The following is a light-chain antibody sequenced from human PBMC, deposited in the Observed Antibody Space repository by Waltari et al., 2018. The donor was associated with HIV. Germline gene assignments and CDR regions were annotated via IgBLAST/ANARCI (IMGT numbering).Light chain of an antibody. J-gene: IGLJ2*01. CDR1: RSNIGSPY. Sequence: QSVLTQPPSASATPGQRVTISCSGGRSNIGSPYVFWFQQLPGMAPRLLINRDDQRPSGVPDRFSGSKSGTSASLAISGLRPEDEANYYCATWDDSLSGVVFGGGTKVTVL. V-gene: IGLV1-47*01. CDR3: ATWDDSLSGVV. CDR2: RDD.